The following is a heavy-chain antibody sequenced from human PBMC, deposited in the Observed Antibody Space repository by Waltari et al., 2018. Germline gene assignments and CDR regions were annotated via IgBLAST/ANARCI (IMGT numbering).Heavy chain of an antibody. CDR2: MYPSDSYI. J-gene: IGHJ4*02. CDR3: ARHISGNRYAIDY. V-gene: IGHV5-10-1*03. Sequence: EVQFVQSGAEVKKPGESLRISCQVSGYIFSNYWISWVRQMPGKGLEWMGRMYPSDSYIDYSPSFEGHVTISTDRSITTAYLQWSSLRASDSAMYYCARHISGNRYAIDYWGQGTLVTVSS. CDR1: GYIFSNYW. D-gene: IGHD3-3*02.